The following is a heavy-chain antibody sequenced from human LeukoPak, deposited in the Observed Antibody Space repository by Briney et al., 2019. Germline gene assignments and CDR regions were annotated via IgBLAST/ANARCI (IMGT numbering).Heavy chain of an antibody. D-gene: IGHD1-26*01. J-gene: IGHJ4*02. V-gene: IGHV4-4*02. CDR3: ASASGSYYDY. CDR2: IYHSGST. CDR1: GGSISSSNW. Sequence: SETLSLTCAVSGGSISSSNWWSWVRQPPGKELEWIGEIYHSGSTNYNPSLKSRVTMSVDTSKNQFSLKLRSVTAADTAVYYCASASGSYYDYWGQGTLATVSS.